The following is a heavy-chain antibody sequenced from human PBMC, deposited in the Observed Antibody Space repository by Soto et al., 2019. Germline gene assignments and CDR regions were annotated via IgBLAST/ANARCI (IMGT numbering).Heavy chain of an antibody. J-gene: IGHJ6*02. CDR2: ISSNGGST. V-gene: IGHV3-64*01. D-gene: IGHD6-19*01. CDR3: ARNLYSSYGMDV. Sequence: EVQLVESGGGLVQPGGSLRLSCAASGFTFSSYAMHWVRQAPGKGLEYVSAISSNGGSTYYANSVKGRFTISRDNSTNTRYLQMGSLRAADMAVYYCARNLYSSYGMDVWGQGTTVTVSS. CDR1: GFTFSSYA.